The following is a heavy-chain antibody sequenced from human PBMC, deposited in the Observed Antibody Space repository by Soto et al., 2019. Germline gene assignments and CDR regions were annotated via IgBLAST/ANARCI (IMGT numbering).Heavy chain of an antibody. J-gene: IGHJ4*02. CDR3: AKDRVAAAGTSRFDY. CDR1: GFTFSSYA. Sequence: PGGSLRLSCAASGFTFSSYAMSWVRQAPGRGLEWVSAISGSGGSTYYADSVKGRFTISRDNSKNTLYLQMNSLRAEDTAVYYCAKDRVAAAGTSRFDYWGQGTLVTVSS. V-gene: IGHV3-23*01. CDR2: ISGSGGST. D-gene: IGHD6-13*01.